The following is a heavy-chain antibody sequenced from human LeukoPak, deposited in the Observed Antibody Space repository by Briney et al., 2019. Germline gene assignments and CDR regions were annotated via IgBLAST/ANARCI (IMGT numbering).Heavy chain of an antibody. J-gene: IGHJ4*02. V-gene: IGHV3-33*01. CDR2: IWYDGSNK. D-gene: IGHD3-22*01. CDR3: ARGYYYDSNGYYPLGY. Sequence: GGSLRLSCAASGFTFSSYGMHWVRQAPGKGLEWVAVIWYDGSNKYYADSVKGRFTISRDNSKNTLYLQMNSLRAEYTAVYYCARGYYYDSNGYYPLGYWGQGTLVTVSS. CDR1: GFTFSSYG.